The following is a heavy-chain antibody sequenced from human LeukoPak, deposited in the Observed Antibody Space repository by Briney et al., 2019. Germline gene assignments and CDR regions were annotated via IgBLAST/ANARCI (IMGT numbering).Heavy chain of an antibody. CDR2: IIASSGAT. V-gene: IGHV3-21*01. Sequence: GGSLRLSRAASGFSFSNYAMSWVRQAPGKGLEWVSLIIASSGATFYADSVKGRFTISRDNAKNSLYLQMNSLRAEDTALYYCAREGSGYDEGYYYYGMDVWGQGTTVTVSS. J-gene: IGHJ6*02. D-gene: IGHD5-12*01. CDR1: GFSFSNYA. CDR3: AREGSGYDEGYYYYGMDV.